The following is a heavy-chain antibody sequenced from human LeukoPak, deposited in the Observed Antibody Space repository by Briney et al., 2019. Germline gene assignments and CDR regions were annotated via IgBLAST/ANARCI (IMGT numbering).Heavy chain of an antibody. J-gene: IGHJ4*02. CDR1: GFTFSNYG. V-gene: IGHV3-33*01. CDR2: IWFDGIRK. Sequence: GGSLRLSCAASGFTFSNYGMHWVRQVPGKGLEWVAAIWFDGIRKYYADSVKGRFTISRDNSKNTLYLQMNSLRAEDTAVYYCAREGLYYYGSGSYLYYFDYWGQGTLVTVSS. CDR3: AREGLYYYGSGSYLYYFDY. D-gene: IGHD3-10*01.